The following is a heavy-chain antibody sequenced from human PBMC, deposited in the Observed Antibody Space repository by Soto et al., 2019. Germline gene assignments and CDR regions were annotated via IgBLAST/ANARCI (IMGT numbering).Heavy chain of an antibody. CDR1: GFTFSTYA. J-gene: IGHJ4*02. Sequence: EVQLLESGGGLVQPGGSHRLSCAASGFTFSTYAMSWVRQAPGRGLEWVAGISGSGARTYYADSVKGRITISRDNSKNTLYLQMNSVRAEDTATYYCAKDSCSSIGCYAPISDLDYWGQGTLVTVSS. CDR2: ISGSGART. CDR3: AKDSCSSIGCYAPISDLDY. D-gene: IGHD2-2*01. V-gene: IGHV3-23*01.